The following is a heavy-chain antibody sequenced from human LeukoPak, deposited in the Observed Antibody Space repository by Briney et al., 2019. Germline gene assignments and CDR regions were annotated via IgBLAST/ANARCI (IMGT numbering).Heavy chain of an antibody. CDR3: ARESYGSGHCAAFGI. CDR1: GYTFTGYY. V-gene: IGHV3-30*04. J-gene: IGHJ3*02. Sequence: SCKASGYTFTGYYMHWVRQAPGKGLEWVAGISDDGSSEHYADSVKGRFTISRDNSDNTLYVQMNSLRVEDTAVYYCARESYGSGHCAAFGIWGQGTLVTVSS. D-gene: IGHD3-16*01. CDR2: ISDDGSSE.